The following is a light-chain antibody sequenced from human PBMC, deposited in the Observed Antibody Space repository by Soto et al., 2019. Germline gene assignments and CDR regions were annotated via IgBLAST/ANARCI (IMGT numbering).Light chain of an antibody. CDR1: QSVRSY. V-gene: IGKV3-11*01. Sequence: EIVLTQSPATLSLSPGERATLSCRASQSVRSYLAWHQQKPGQAPSLLIYDASNRATGIPARFSGSGSGTDFTLTISSLEPEDFAVYYCQQRSNWPPITFGQGTRLEIK. CDR3: QQRSNWPPIT. CDR2: DAS. J-gene: IGKJ5*01.